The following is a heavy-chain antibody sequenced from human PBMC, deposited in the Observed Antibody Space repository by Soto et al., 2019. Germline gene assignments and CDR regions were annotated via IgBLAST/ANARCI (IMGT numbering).Heavy chain of an antibody. CDR2: NYYSGST. CDR3: PRLRYSSSWYYYGMDV. CDR1: GDPITSGAYY. J-gene: IGHJ6*02. Sequence: VPGDPITSGAYYWSWIRQPPGKGLEWIGYNYYSGSTYYNPSLKSRVTISVDTSKNQFSLKLSSVTAAATAVYYCPRLRYSSSWYYYGMDVWGQVTTVTVSS. D-gene: IGHD6-13*01. V-gene: IGHV4-30-4*01.